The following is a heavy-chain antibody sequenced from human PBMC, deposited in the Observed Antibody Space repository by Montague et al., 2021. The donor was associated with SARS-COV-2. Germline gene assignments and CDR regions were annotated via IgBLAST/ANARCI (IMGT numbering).Heavy chain of an antibody. CDR3: ARGDHPTTASWYFFDS. CDR2: IYSSGNT. Sequence: SETLSLTCTVSGASIGHSTYYWGWIRQPPGKDLEWIGTIYSSGNTNSNPSLESRVIMSVDSYQNQFSLKLNSVTAADTAVYYCARGDHPTTASWYFFDSWGQGALVTVSS. D-gene: IGHD6-13*01. CDR1: GASIGHSTYY. V-gene: IGHV4-39*07. J-gene: IGHJ4*02.